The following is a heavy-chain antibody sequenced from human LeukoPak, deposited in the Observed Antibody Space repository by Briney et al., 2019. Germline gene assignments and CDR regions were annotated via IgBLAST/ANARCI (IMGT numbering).Heavy chain of an antibody. CDR3: AKDFGSAVAGLGALSYFDY. CDR1: GFTFSCYA. D-gene: IGHD6-19*01. J-gene: IGHJ4*02. Sequence: GGSLRLSCAASGFTFSCYAMSWVRQAPGKGLEWVSAISGSGGSTYYADSVKGRFTISRDNSKNTLYLQMNSLRAEDTAVYYCAKDFGSAVAGLGALSYFDYWGQGTLVTVSS. CDR2: ISGSGGST. V-gene: IGHV3-23*01.